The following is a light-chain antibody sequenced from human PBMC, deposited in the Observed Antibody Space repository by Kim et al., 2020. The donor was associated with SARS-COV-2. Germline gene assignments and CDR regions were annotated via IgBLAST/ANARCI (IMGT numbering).Light chain of an antibody. CDR2: GAS. J-gene: IGKJ2*01. CDR3: QQYSSSPGYT. V-gene: IGKV3-20*01. Sequence: EIVLTQSPGTLSLSPGERATLSCRASQSVSSSYLAWYQQKPGQAPRLLIYGASSRATGIPDRFSGSGSGTDFTLTISRLEPEDFAVYYCQQYSSSPGYTFGQGTKLE. CDR1: QSVSSSY.